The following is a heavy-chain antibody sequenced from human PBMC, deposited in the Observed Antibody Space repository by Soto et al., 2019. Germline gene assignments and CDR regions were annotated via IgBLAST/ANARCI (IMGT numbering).Heavy chain of an antibody. D-gene: IGHD3-22*01. CDR2: IYYSGST. Sequence: PSETLSLTSTVSGCSISSSSYYWGWIRQPPGKGLECIGSIYYSGSTYYNPSLKSRVTTSVDTSKNQFSLKLSSVTAADTAVYYCARDYYDSSGWFDYWGQGTLVTVS. V-gene: IGHV4-39*02. CDR1: GCSISSSSYY. CDR3: ARDYYDSSGWFDY. J-gene: IGHJ4*02.